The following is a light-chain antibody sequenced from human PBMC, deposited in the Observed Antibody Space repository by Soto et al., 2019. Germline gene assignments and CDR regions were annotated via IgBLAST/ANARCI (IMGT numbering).Light chain of an antibody. CDR3: PSYVGNDIGV. CDR1: SSDVGAYKY. CDR2: EVT. J-gene: IGLJ3*02. Sequence: QSALTQPPSASGSPGQSVTISCTGTSSDVGAYKYVSWYQQYPGKAPKLMIYEVTKRPPGVPDRFSGSKSGNTASLPVSGLKVEEGGDNCCPSYVGNDIGVFGGGTKVPVL. V-gene: IGLV2-8*01.